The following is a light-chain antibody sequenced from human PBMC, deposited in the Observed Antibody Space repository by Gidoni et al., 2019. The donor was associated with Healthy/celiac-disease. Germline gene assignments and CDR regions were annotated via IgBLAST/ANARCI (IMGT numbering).Light chain of an antibody. CDR3: QQYGSSPFT. CDR2: GAS. J-gene: IGKJ3*01. V-gene: IGKV3-20*01. Sequence: EIVLTQSPGTLSLSPGERATLSCRASQSVSSSYLAWYQQKPGQAPRLLIYGASSRATGIPDRFSSSGSGTDFTRTISSLEPEDFAVYYCQQYGSSPFTFGPXTKVDIK. CDR1: QSVSSSY.